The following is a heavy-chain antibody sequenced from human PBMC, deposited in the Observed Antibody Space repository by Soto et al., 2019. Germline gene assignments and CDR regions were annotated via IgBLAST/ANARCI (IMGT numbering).Heavy chain of an antibody. V-gene: IGHV1-69*01. J-gene: IGHJ2*01. D-gene: IGHD7-27*01. CDR2: VVPMFRTP. CDR3: ATGATGDFGDFDL. Sequence: QVQLVQSGAEVKKPGSSVKVSCKVSGGTFRKFAVSWVRQAPGQGLEWMGGVVPMFRTPNYAQKFQGRVTINADESTSTAYMELRSLRSEDTAVYYCATGATGDFGDFDLWGRGTLVTVSS. CDR1: GGTFRKFA.